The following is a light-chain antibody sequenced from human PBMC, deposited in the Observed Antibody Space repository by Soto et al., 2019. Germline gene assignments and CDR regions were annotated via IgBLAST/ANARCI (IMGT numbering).Light chain of an antibody. V-gene: IGKV3-15*01. CDR2: GAS. CDR1: QSVTSNY. J-gene: IGKJ4*01. Sequence: IVLTHSPGTLSLSPGERATLSCRASQSVTSNYLAWYQQKPGQPPRLLIYGASTRATGIPARFSGSGSGTEFTLTISYLQSEDFAVYYCQQYNRWPPLTFGGGTKVDIK. CDR3: QQYNRWPPLT.